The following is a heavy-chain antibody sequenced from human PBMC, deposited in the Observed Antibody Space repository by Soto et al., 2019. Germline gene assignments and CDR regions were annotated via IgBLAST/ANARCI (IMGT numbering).Heavy chain of an antibody. CDR2: ISYDGSNK. D-gene: IGHD3-3*01. CDR1: GFTFSSYG. Sequence: QPGGSLRLSCAASGFTFSSYGMHWVRQAPGKGLEWVAVISYDGSNKYYADSVKGRFTISRDNSKNTLYLQMNSLRAEDTAVYYCAKDQSFVLGTIFGVVITSPDFYYGMDVWGQGTTVTVSS. CDR3: AKDQSFVLGTIFGVVITSPDFYYGMDV. V-gene: IGHV3-30*18. J-gene: IGHJ6*02.